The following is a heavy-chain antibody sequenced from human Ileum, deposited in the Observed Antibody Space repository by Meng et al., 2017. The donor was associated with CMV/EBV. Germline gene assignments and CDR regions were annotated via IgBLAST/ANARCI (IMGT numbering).Heavy chain of an antibody. CDR2: ISSGSSYI. V-gene: IGHV3-21*01. CDR1: GFTFSSYS. J-gene: IGHJ6*02. Sequence: GESLKISCEASGFTFSSYSMNWVRQAPGKGLEWVSSISSGSSYIYYADSVKGRFTISRDNTKNSLYLQMISLRAEDTAAYYCARGRRFPLYALDVWGQGTTVTVSS. CDR3: ARGRRFPLYALDV. D-gene: IGHD2-21*01.